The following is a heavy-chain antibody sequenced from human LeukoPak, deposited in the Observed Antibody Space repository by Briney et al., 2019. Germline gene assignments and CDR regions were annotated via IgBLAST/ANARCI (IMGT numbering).Heavy chain of an antibody. J-gene: IGHJ2*01. V-gene: IGHV4-59*01. D-gene: IGHD6-19*01. CDR1: GGSISSYY. Sequence: SETLSLTCPVSGGSISSYYWSWIRQPPGKGLEWIGYIYYSGSTNYNPSLKSRVTISVDTSKNQFSLKLSSVTAADTAVFYCARGRPGSAVAGFDLWGRGTLVTVSS. CDR2: IYYSGST. CDR3: ARGRPGSAVAGFDL.